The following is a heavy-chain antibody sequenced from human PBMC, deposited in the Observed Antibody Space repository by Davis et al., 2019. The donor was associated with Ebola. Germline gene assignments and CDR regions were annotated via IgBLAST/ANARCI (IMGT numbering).Heavy chain of an antibody. J-gene: IGHJ6*02. D-gene: IGHD5-12*01. CDR2: ISSSSSYI. Sequence: GESLKISCAASGFTFSDYYMSWIRQAPGKGLEWVSSISSSSSYIYYADSVKGRFTISRDNAKNSLYLQMNSLRAEDTAVYYCARDKVAPIYGMDVWGQGTTVTVSS. CDR3: ARDKVAPIYGMDV. V-gene: IGHV3-11*06. CDR1: GFTFSDYY.